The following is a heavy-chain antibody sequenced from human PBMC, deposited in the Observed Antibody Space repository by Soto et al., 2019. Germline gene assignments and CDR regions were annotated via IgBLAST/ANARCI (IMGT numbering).Heavy chain of an antibody. CDR1: GFTFSSYG. CDR3: ARGWDYYDSSGYYAAWDY. CDR2: IWYDGSNK. V-gene: IGHV3-33*01. Sequence: QVQLVESGGGVVQPGRSLRLSCAASGFTFSSYGMHWVRQAPGKGLEWVAVIWYDGSNKYYADSVKGRFTISRDNSKNTLYLHMNSLRAEDTAVYYCARGWDYYDSSGYYAAWDYWGQGTLVTVSS. J-gene: IGHJ4*02. D-gene: IGHD3-22*01.